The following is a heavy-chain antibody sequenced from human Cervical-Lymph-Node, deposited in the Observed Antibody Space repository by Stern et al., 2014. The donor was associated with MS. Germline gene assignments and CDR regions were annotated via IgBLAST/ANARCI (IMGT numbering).Heavy chain of an antibody. CDR3: ASSDVAASGTFDS. CDR1: GGTLKSHT. CDR2: IPPIFGTV. V-gene: IGHV1-69*01. D-gene: IGHD6-13*01. J-gene: IGHJ4*02. Sequence: MQLVESGAEVKKPGSSVKVACKASGGTLKSHTISWVRQAPGEGLEWMGGIPPIFGTVNYAQKFQGRVTITADELTNTVHMEMSGLRSEDRAVYYCASSDVAASGTFDSWGQGTQVTVSS.